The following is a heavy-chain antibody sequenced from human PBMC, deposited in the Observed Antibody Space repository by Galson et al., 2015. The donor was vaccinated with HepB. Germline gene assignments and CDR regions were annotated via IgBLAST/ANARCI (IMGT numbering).Heavy chain of an antibody. V-gene: IGHV3-7*03. Sequence: SLRLSCAASGFTLSTYWMTWVRQAPGKGLEWVANIKQDGSEKYYVGSVKGRFTISRDNAKKSLYLQMNSLRAEDTAIYYCARIMGGAYGDFVANYYYYGLDVWGQGTTVTVS. CDR1: GFTLSTYW. CDR2: IKQDGSEK. CDR3: ARIMGGAYGDFVANYYYYGLDV. D-gene: IGHD4-17*01. J-gene: IGHJ6*02.